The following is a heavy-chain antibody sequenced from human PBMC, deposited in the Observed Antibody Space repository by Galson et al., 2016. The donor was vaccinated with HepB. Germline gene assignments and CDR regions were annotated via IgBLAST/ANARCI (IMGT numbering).Heavy chain of an antibody. CDR1: GFTFTSYW. Sequence: SLRLSCAASGFTFTSYWIHWVRQVPGEGLVWVSYIVSGSDTIYYADSVKGRFTISRDNAKNSLYLQMIGLRDEDTAVYYCARGQDTSVEIYYYSMDVWGQGTTVTVSS. J-gene: IGHJ6*02. D-gene: IGHD5-18*01. CDR3: ARGQDTSVEIYYYSMDV. CDR2: IVSGSDTI. V-gene: IGHV3-48*02.